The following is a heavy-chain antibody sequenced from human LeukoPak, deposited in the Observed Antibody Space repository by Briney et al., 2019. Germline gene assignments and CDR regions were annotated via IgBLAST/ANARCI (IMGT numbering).Heavy chain of an antibody. J-gene: IGHJ4*02. CDR3: ARSSILGSTWAPLDY. CDR1: GFTFSAYA. CDR2: ISYDGSNK. Sequence: PGRSLRLSCAASGFTFSAYAIYWVRQAPGKGLEWVAVISYDGSNKWYADSVKGRFTISRDNSKNTVYLQMNSLRAEDTALYHCARSSILGSTWAPLDYWGQGSLVTVSS. V-gene: IGHV3-30-3*01. D-gene: IGHD1-26*01.